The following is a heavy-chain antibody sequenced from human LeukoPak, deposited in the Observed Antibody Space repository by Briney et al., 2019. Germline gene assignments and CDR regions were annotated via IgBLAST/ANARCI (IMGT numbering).Heavy chain of an antibody. J-gene: IGHJ6*02. V-gene: IGHV3-23*01. CDR1: EFTEFTFSSYW. CDR3: AKDIVATMQYYYYGMDV. CDR2: ISGSGGST. Sequence: GGSLRLSCAASEFTEFTFSSYWMSWVRQAPGKGLEWVSAISGSGGSTYYADSVKGRFTISRDNSKNTLYLQMNSLRAEDTAVYYCAKDIVATMQYYYYGMDVWGQGTTVTVSS. D-gene: IGHD5-12*01.